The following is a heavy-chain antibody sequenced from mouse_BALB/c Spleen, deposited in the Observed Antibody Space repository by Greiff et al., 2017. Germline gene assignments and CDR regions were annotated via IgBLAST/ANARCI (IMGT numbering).Heavy chain of an antibody. CDR3: ARWDYYGSRGFAY. J-gene: IGHJ3*01. Sequence: VKLVESGAELAKPGASVKMSCKASGYTFTSYWMHWVKQRPGQGLEWIGYINPSTGYTEYNQKFKDKATLTADKSSSTAYMQLSSLTSEDSAVYYCARWDYYGSRGFAYWGQGTLVTVSA. D-gene: IGHD1-1*01. CDR1: GYTFTSYW. V-gene: IGHV1-7*01. CDR2: INPSTGYT.